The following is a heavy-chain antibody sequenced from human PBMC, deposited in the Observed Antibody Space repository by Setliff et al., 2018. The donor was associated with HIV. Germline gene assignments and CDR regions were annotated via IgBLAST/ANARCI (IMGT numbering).Heavy chain of an antibody. J-gene: IGHJ3*02. CDR2: IYASGSP. D-gene: IGHD4-17*01. Sequence: LTCTVSGGSMNSGGYYWTWIRQHPGKGLEWIGYIYASGSPDYNPSLESRVTISSDTSKNQFSLKLKSVTGADTAVYYCARVFHSLPTGLNDPFDMWGQGTLVTVSS. CDR3: ARVFHSLPTGLNDPFDM. CDR1: GGSMNSGGYY. V-gene: IGHV4-31*03.